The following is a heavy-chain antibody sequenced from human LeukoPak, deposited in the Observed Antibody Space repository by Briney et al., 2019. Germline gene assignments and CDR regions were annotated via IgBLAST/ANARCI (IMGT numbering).Heavy chain of an antibody. CDR1: GFTFSSYA. CDR2: ISGSGGSA. J-gene: IGHJ4*02. V-gene: IGHV3-23*01. CDR3: ARDLYSSSWYRVPFY. Sequence: GGSLRLSCAASGFTFSSYAMGWVRQAPGKGLEWVSGISGSGGSAYYADSVKGRFTISRDNAKNSLYLQMNSLRAEDTAVYYCARDLYSSSWYRVPFYWGQGTLVTVSS. D-gene: IGHD6-13*01.